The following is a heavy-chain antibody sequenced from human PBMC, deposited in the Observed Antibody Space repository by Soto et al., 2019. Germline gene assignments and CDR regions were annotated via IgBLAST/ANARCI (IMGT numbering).Heavy chain of an antibody. Sequence: ASVKVSCKASGYTFTNYYLHWVRLAPGQGLEWLGMINPSSVDTTSSQKFQARVTMTRGSSPRTVDLDLSSLRSDDTAVYYCARSTDRYYFDYWGPGTLVTVSS. V-gene: IGHV1-46*01. J-gene: IGHJ4*02. D-gene: IGHD1-1*01. CDR1: GYTFTNYY. CDR2: INPSSVDT. CDR3: ARSTDRYYFDY.